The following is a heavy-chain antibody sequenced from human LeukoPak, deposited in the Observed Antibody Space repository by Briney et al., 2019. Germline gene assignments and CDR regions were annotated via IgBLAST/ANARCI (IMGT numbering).Heavy chain of an antibody. Sequence: PSETLSLTCTVSGGSISSYYWSWIRQPPGKGLEWIGYIYYSGSTNYNPSLKSRVTISVDTSKNQFSLKPSSVTAADTAVYYCARVVVGARVVDYWGQGTLVTVS. V-gene: IGHV4-59*01. CDR1: GGSISSYY. CDR2: IYYSGST. J-gene: IGHJ4*02. D-gene: IGHD1-26*01. CDR3: ARVVVGARVVDY.